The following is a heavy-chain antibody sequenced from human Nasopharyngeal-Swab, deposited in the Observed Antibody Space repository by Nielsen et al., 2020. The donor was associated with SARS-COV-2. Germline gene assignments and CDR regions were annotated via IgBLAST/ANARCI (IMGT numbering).Heavy chain of an antibody. Sequence: ASVNVSCKTSGYTFTDYYIHWLRQVPGQGLEWVGCINPDSGDTQYAQKFQGRVTVTSDRSRSTAYIDLSRLRSDDTAVYYCARDYYDNYDSDYWGQGTLVTVSS. D-gene: IGHD3-22*01. CDR1: GYTFTDYY. CDR2: INPDSGDT. CDR3: ARDYYDNYDSDY. V-gene: IGHV1-2*02. J-gene: IGHJ4*02.